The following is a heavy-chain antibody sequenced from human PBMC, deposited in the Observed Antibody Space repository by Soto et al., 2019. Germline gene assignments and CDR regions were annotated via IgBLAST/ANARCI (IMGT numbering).Heavy chain of an antibody. Sequence: GGSLRLSCAASGFTFSSYAMHWVRQAPGKGLEWVAVISYDGSNKYYADSVKGRFTISRDNSKNTLYLQMNSLRAEDTAVYYCARDPPRVGANPRYITIFGVVEFDPWGQGTLVTVSS. J-gene: IGHJ5*02. V-gene: IGHV3-30-3*01. CDR1: GFTFSSYA. CDR3: ARDPPRVGANPRYITIFGVVEFDP. CDR2: ISYDGSNK. D-gene: IGHD3-3*01.